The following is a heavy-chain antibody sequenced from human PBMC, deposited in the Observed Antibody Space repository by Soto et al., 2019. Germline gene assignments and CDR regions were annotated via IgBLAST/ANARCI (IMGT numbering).Heavy chain of an antibody. CDR2: ISSSSCTI. CDR1: GFTFSSYS. D-gene: IGHD3-3*01. V-gene: IGHV3-48*01. J-gene: IGHJ6*03. Sequence: EVQLVESGGGLGQPGGSLRLSCAASGFTFSSYSMNWVRQAPGKGLEWVSYISSSSCTIYYADSVKGRFTISRDNAKNSLYLQMNSLRAEDTAVYYCARRPDLTIFGVVTLLPRNYYYYYMDVWGKGTTVTVSS. CDR3: ARRPDLTIFGVVTLLPRNYYYYYMDV.